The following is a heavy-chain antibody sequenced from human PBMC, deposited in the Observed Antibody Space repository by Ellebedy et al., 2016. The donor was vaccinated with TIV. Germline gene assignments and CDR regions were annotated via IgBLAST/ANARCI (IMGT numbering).Heavy chain of an antibody. D-gene: IGHD4-17*01. V-gene: IGHV1-69*13. CDR3: ARDPSTAATGNFDY. CDR2: IIPIFGTA. CDR1: GGTFSSYA. J-gene: IGHJ4*02. Sequence: ASVKVSCKASGGTFSSYAISWVRQAPGQGLEWMGGIIPIFGTANYAQKFQGRVTITADESTSTAYMELSSLRSEDTAVYYCARDPSTAATGNFDYWGQGTLVTVSS.